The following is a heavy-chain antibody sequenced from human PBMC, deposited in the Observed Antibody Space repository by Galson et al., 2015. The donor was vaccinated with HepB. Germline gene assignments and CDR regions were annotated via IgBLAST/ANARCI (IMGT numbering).Heavy chain of an antibody. V-gene: IGHV3-23*01. CDR1: GFTFSSYA. Sequence: SLRLSCAASGFTFSSYAMSWVRQAPGKGLEWVSAISGSGGSTYYADSVKGRFTISRDNSKNTLYLQMNSLRAEDTAVYYCAKKYYYGSGSYLFDYWGQGTLVTVSS. J-gene: IGHJ4*02. D-gene: IGHD3-10*01. CDR2: ISGSGGST. CDR3: AKKYYYGSGSYLFDY.